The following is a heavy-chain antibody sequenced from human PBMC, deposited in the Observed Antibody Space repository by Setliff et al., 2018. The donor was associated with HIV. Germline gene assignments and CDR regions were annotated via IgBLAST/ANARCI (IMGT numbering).Heavy chain of an antibody. V-gene: IGHV1-69*13. J-gene: IGHJ4*02. Sequence: SVKVSCKASGGTFTSYAISWVRQAPGQGLEWMGGIIPKFASADYPQKFQGRVSITADEFTTTVYMELSSLRSDDMAVYYCARHVPRSSRIDYWGQGTLVTVSS. CDR2: IIPKFASA. CDR3: ARHVPRSSRIDY. CDR1: GGTFTSYA. D-gene: IGHD6-13*01.